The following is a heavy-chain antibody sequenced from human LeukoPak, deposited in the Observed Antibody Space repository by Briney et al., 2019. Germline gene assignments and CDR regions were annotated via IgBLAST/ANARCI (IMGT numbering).Heavy chain of an antibody. D-gene: IGHD3-22*01. CDR3: ARDSDYDSSSHWVAQGSAGGLDI. V-gene: IGHV1-18*01. J-gene: IGHJ3*02. Sequence: GASVKVSCKASGYTFTGYGISWVRQAPGQGLEWMGWISGYNGKTQYSQNFQDRVTMTTDTSTSTDFMELRSLRPDDTAVYYCARDSDYDSSSHWVAQGSAGGLDIWGQGTTVIVSS. CDR2: ISGYNGKT. CDR1: GYTFTGYG.